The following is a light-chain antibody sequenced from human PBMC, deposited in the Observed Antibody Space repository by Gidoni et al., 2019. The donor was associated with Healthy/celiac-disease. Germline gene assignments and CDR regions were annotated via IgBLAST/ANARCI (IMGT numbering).Light chain of an antibody. J-gene: IGLJ2*01. CDR1: SSNIGSNT. CDR2: NNN. V-gene: IGLV1-44*01. Sequence: QSVLTQPPSASGTPGQRVTISCSGSSSNIGSNTVNWYQQLPGTAPNRLIYNNNQRPSGVPDRFSGSKSGTSASLAISGLQSEDEADYYCAAWDDSLNGHVVFGGGTKLTVL. CDR3: AAWDDSLNGHVV.